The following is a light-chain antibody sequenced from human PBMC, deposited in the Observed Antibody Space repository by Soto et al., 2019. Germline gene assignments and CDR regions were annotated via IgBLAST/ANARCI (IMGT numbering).Light chain of an antibody. CDR1: QSVSSIS. Sequence: EIVLTQSPGTLSLSPGERATLSCRARQSVSSISLAWYQQKPGQAPRLLIYGASSRATGIPDRFSGSGSGTDLTLIISRLEPEDFAVYYCQHYGSSRLTFGGGTKVEIK. CDR3: QHYGSSRLT. J-gene: IGKJ4*01. CDR2: GAS. V-gene: IGKV3-20*01.